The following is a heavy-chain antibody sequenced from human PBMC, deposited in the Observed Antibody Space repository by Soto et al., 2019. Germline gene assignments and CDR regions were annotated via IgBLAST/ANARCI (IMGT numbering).Heavy chain of an antibody. CDR1: GGSISSGDYY. CDR2: IYYSGST. CDR3: ARGASRTMVRGVIDY. Sequence: PSETLSLTCTVSGGSISSGDYYWSWIRQPPGKGLEWIGYIYYSGSTYYNPSLKSRVTISVDTSKNQFSLKLSSVTAADTAVYYCARGASRTMVRGVIDYWGQGTLVTVSS. J-gene: IGHJ4*02. V-gene: IGHV4-30-4*01. D-gene: IGHD3-10*01.